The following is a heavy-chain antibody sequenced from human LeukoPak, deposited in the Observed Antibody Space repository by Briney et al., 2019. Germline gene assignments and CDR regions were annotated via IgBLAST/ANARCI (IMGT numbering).Heavy chain of an antibody. CDR2: IYYSGST. Sequence: PPETLSLTCTVSGYSISSGYYWSWIRQPPGKGLEWIGYIYYSGSTNYNPSLKSRVTISVDTSKNQFSLKLSSVTAADTAVYYCARGLLWFGELFGPRSSTWFDPWGQGTLVTVSS. D-gene: IGHD3-10*01. J-gene: IGHJ5*02. CDR1: GYSISSGYY. V-gene: IGHV4-61*01. CDR3: ARGLLWFGELFGPRSSTWFDP.